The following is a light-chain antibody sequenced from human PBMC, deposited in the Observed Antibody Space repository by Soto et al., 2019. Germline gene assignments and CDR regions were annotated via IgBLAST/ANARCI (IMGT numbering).Light chain of an antibody. J-gene: IGKJ1*01. CDR2: EAS. CDR1: QTINRW. V-gene: IGKV1-5*03. Sequence: DIQMTQSPSTLSASVGDRVTITCRASQTINRWLAWHQQKPGKAPKVLIYEASTLESGVPSRFGGSGSGTEFTLIISSLQPDDFATYYCQQYNSYPWTFGQGIKVEIK. CDR3: QQYNSYPWT.